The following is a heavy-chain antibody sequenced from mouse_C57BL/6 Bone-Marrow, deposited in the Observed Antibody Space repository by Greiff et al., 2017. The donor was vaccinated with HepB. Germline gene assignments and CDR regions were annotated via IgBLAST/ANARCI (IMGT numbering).Heavy chain of an antibody. CDR3: AREDDYDWYFDV. J-gene: IGHJ1*03. CDR2: IYYSGTI. CDR1: GISITTGNYR. V-gene: IGHV3-5*01. Sequence: EVKLQESGPGLVKPSQTVFLTCTVTGISITTGNYRWSWIRQFPGNKLEWIGYIYYSGTITYNPSLTSRTTITRDTPKNQFFLEMNSLTAEDTATYYCAREDDYDWYFDVWGTGTTVTVSS. D-gene: IGHD2-4*01.